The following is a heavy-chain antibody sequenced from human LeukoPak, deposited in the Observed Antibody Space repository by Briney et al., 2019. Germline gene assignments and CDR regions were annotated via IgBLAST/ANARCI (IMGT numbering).Heavy chain of an antibody. CDR3: ARLGVGATDAFDI. CDR1: GGSISRYY. Sequence: PSETLSLTCTVSGGSISRYYWSWIRQPPGKGLEWIGYIYYSGSTNYNPSLKSRVTISVDTSKNQFSLKLSSVTAADTAVYYCARLGVGATDAFDIWGQGTMVTVSS. CDR2: IYYSGST. D-gene: IGHD1-26*01. V-gene: IGHV4-59*08. J-gene: IGHJ3*02.